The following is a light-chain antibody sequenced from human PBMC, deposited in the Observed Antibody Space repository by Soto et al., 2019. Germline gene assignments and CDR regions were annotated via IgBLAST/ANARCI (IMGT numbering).Light chain of an antibody. V-gene: IGKV3-15*01. CDR1: QSVRSN. Sequence: DIVMTQSPATLCLSPGEGATLSCRASQSVRSNLGWYQRKPGQAPSLLIYGASTRATGIPDRFSGSGSGTEFTLTISSLQSEDFAVYYCQQYSNWPRTFGQGTKVDIK. CDR2: GAS. CDR3: QQYSNWPRT. J-gene: IGKJ1*01.